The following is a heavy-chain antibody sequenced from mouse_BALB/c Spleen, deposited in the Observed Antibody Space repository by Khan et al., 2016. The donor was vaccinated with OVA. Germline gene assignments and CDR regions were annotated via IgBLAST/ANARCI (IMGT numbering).Heavy chain of an antibody. J-gene: IGHJ2*01. CDR1: GYTFTDYS. Sequence: QVQLKQSGPELKKPGETVKISCKASGYTFTDYSMHWVKQAPGKGLKWMGWINTETGEPTYADDFKGRFAFSLETSASTGYLQINNLKNEDTATYFCARDRYDYFDYWGQGTTLTVSS. CDR3: ARDRYDYFDY. V-gene: IGHV9-2-1*01. D-gene: IGHD2-14*01. CDR2: INTETGEP.